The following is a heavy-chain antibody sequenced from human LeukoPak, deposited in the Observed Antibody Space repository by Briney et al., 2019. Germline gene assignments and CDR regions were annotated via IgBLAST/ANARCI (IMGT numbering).Heavy chain of an antibody. D-gene: IGHD1-26*01. CDR3: AREYDSGSYFYYFDN. CDR1: GFNFDGYT. CDR2: ISSTSSTI. V-gene: IGHV3-48*04. Sequence: GGSLRLSCAASGFNFDGYTMNWVRRAPGKGLEWVSYISSTSSTIYYADSVKGRFTISRDNAKNSLYLQMNSLRADDTAIYYCAREYDSGSYFYYFDNWGQGILVTVSS. J-gene: IGHJ4*02.